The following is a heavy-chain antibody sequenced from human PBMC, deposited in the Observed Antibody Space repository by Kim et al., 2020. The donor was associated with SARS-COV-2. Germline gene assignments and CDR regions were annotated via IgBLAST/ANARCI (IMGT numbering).Heavy chain of an antibody. CDR3: ARESRGCSGGNCYDY. J-gene: IGHJ4*02. Sequence: SVKGRLTISKDDAKSIAYLQMNSLTAEDSAVYYCARESRGCSGGNCYDYWGQGTLVTVSS. D-gene: IGHD2-15*01. V-gene: IGHV3-49*02.